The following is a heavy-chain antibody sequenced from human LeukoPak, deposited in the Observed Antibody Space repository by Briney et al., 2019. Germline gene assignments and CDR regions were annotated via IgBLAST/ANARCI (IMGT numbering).Heavy chain of an antibody. J-gene: IGHJ4*02. Sequence: GESLKISCEGSGYSFSNYWIGWVRQMPGKGLEWMGIISPYNSETTYSPSFQGQVTISADKSISTAYLQWSSLRASDTAMYYCARSYYYGSGSYYKWSYWGQGTLVTVSS. CDR3: ARSYYYGSGSYYKWSY. D-gene: IGHD3-10*01. CDR2: ISPYNSET. CDR1: GYSFSNYW. V-gene: IGHV5-51*01.